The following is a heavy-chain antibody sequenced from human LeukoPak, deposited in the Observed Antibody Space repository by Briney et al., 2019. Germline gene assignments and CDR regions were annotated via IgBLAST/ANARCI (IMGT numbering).Heavy chain of an antibody. V-gene: IGHV4-4*07. CDR3: ARRLFQLSRYAFDI. CDR1: SGSISNYY. Sequence: KASETLSLTCTVSSGSISNYYWTWIRQPAGKGLEWIGRVYPDGTTSSNPSLKNRVTMSVDTSRNQFSLNLSTVTAADTAVYYCARRLFQLSRYAFDIWGQGTMVTVSS. CDR2: VYPDGTT. D-gene: IGHD1-1*01. J-gene: IGHJ3*02.